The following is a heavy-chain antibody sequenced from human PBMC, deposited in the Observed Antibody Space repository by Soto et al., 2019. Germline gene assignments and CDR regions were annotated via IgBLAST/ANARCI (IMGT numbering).Heavy chain of an antibody. V-gene: IGHV3-23*01. Sequence: PGGSLRLSCAASGFTFSSYAMSWFRQAPGKGLEWVSAISGSGGSTYYADSVKGRFTISRDNSKNTLYLQMNSLRAEDTAVYYGARAKPSSSSSGYWGKRNLVTVDS. CDR3: ARAKPSSSSSGY. D-gene: IGHD6-6*01. CDR1: GFTFSSYA. CDR2: ISGSGGST. J-gene: IGHJ4*02.